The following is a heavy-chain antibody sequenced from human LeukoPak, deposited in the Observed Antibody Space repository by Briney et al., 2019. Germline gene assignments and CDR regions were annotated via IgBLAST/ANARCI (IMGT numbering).Heavy chain of an antibody. CDR2: IYPGDSDT. D-gene: IGHD6-13*01. CDR3: ARHGYSSSWYDY. V-gene: IGHV5-51*01. Sequence: GASLKISCKGSGSIFTSYWICWVRQLPGKGLEWMGIIYPGDSDTRYSPSFQGQVTISADKSISTAYLQWSRLKASDTAMYYGARHGYSSSWYDYWGQGTLVTVSS. CDR1: GSIFTSYW. J-gene: IGHJ4*02.